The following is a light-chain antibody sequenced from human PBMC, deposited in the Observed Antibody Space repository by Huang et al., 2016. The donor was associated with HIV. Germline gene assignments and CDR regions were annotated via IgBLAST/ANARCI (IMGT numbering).Light chain of an antibody. J-gene: IGKJ2*01. V-gene: IGKV3-15*01. Sequence: IVMTQSPDTLFVSPWQRATLSCRASQTVSSNLAWYQQTPGQPPRLLIYAASTRATGVPALFSGGGSGTEFALTISSLTSEDFTLYYCQQYDNWPPTFGQGTKLEIK. CDR2: AAS. CDR1: QTVSSN. CDR3: QQYDNWPPT.